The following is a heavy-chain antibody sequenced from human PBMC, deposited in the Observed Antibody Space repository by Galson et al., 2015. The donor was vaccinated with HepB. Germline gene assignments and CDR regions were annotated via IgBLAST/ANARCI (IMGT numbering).Heavy chain of an antibody. V-gene: IGHV2-70*11. D-gene: IGHD4-23*01. CDR3: ARIPYDYGGNAGYYYGMDV. CDR1: GFSLSTSGMC. Sequence: PALVKPTQTLTLTCTFSGFSLSTSGMCVSWIRQPPGKALEWLARIDWDDDKYYSTSLKTRLTISKDTSKNQVVLTMTNMDPVDTATYYCARIPYDYGGNAGYYYGMDVWGQGTTVTVSS. CDR2: IDWDDDK. J-gene: IGHJ6*02.